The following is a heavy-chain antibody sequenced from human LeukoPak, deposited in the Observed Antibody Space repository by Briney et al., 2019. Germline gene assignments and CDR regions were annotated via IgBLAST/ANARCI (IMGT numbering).Heavy chain of an antibody. J-gene: IGHJ4*02. CDR2: ISWDGGST. V-gene: IGHV3-66*02. CDR3: ARVGIVLMVYANLNY. D-gene: IGHD2-8*01. Sequence: GGSLRLSCAASGFTVSSNYMSWVRQAPGKGLEWVSLISWDGGSTYYADSVKGRFTISRDNSKNTLYLQMNSLRAEDTAVYYCARVGIVLMVYANLNYWGQGTLVTVSS. CDR1: GFTVSSNY.